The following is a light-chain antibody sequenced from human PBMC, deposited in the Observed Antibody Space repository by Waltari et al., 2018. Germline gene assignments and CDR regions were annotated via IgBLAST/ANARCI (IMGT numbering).Light chain of an antibody. V-gene: IGKV3-20*01. J-gene: IGKJ1*01. CDR1: QSVSRS. CDR3: QHYVRLPAT. Sequence: EIVLTQSPASLSSSPGERVTLSCRASQSVSRSLAWYQQKPGQAPRPLFFGAANRATGIPDRFSGSGSGTDFSLTISRLEPEDFAVYYCQHYVRLPATFGRGTKVEIK. CDR2: GAA.